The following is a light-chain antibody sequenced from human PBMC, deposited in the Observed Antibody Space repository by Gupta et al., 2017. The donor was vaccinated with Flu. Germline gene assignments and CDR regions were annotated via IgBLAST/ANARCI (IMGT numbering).Light chain of an antibody. V-gene: IGKV3-11*01. CDR2: DAS. Sequence: IVLTQSPATLSLSPGERATLSCRASQSVNSYLAWYQQKPGQAPRLLIYDASNRATGIPARFSGSGSGTDFTLTISSLEPEDFAVYYCQQRSNWPPVFGPGTKVDIK. J-gene: IGKJ3*01. CDR3: QQRSNWPPV. CDR1: QSVNSY.